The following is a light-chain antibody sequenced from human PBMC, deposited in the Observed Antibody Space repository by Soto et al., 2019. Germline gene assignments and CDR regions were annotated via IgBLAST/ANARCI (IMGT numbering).Light chain of an antibody. CDR3: QQYNTYPWT. Sequence: EIQMTQSPSTLSGSVGDGVTITCRARQSISNRLAWYQQKPGEAPKYLIYDASTLARGAPSRFSGSGSGTEFTLSISSLQPEDFATYYCQQYNTYPWTFGQGTKVDIK. V-gene: IGKV1-5*01. CDR1: QSISNR. J-gene: IGKJ1*01. CDR2: DAS.